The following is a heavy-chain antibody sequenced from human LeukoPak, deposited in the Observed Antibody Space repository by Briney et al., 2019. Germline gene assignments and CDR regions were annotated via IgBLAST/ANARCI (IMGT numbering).Heavy chain of an antibody. V-gene: IGHV3-21*04. Sequence: GGSLRLSCAASGFTFSSYSMNWVRQAPGKGLEWVSSISSSSSYIYYADSVKGRFTISRDNSKNTLYLQMNSLRAEDTAVYYCARDGYNWSFDYWGQGTLVTVSS. CDR3: ARDGYNWSFDY. CDR2: ISSSSSYI. CDR1: GFTFSSYS. J-gene: IGHJ4*02. D-gene: IGHD5-24*01.